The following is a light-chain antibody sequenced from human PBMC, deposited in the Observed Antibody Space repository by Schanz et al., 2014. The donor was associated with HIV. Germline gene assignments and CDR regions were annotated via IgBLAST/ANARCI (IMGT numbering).Light chain of an antibody. V-gene: IGLV2-14*02. CDR1: SSDVGSYYL. J-gene: IGLJ2*01. CDR2: EVN. Sequence: QSALTQPASVSGSPGQSITISCTGTSSDVGSYYLVSWYQQLPGKTPKLMIYEVNKRPSGVPDRFSGSKSGTSASLAISGLQSEDEADYYCAAWDDSLHCVILGGGTKLTVL. CDR3: AAWDDSLHCVI.